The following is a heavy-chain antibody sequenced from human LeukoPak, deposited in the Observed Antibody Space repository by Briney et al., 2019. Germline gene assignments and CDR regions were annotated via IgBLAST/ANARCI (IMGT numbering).Heavy chain of an antibody. J-gene: IGHJ4*02. D-gene: IGHD3-10*01. CDR2: IIPILGIA. CDR3: ARAYGSEPYDY. V-gene: IGHV1-69*04. CDR1: GGTFSSYA. Sequence: GAAVKVSCKASGGTFSSYAISWGRQAPGQGLEWMGRIIPILGIANYAQKFQGRVTITADKSTSTAYMELSSLRSEDTAVYYCARAYGSEPYDYWGQGTLVTVSS.